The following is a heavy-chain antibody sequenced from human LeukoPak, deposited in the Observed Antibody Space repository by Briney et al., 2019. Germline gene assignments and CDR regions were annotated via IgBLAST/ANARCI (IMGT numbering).Heavy chain of an antibody. Sequence: GGSLRLSCAASGFTFDDYAMHWVRQAPGKGLEWVSGISWNSGSIGYADSVKGRFTIFRDNAKNSLYLQMNSLRAEDTALYYCAKDYGTGNDAFDIWGQGTMVTVSS. CDR2: ISWNSGSI. D-gene: IGHD1-1*01. CDR1: GFTFDDYA. J-gene: IGHJ3*02. CDR3: AKDYGTGNDAFDI. V-gene: IGHV3-9*01.